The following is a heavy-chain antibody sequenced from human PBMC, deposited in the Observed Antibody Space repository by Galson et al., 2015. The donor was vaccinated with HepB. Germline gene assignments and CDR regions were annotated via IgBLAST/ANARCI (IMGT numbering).Heavy chain of an antibody. CDR3: ARGVVVVVAATYNWFDP. CDR2: ISSGSSTI. Sequence: SLRLSCAASGFTFSSYSMNWVRQAPGKGLEWVSYISSGSSTIYYADSVKGRFTISRDNAKNSLYLHMNSLRAEDTAVYYCARGVVVVVAATYNWFDPWGQGTLVTVSS. J-gene: IGHJ5*02. CDR1: GFTFSSYS. D-gene: IGHD2-15*01. V-gene: IGHV3-48*04.